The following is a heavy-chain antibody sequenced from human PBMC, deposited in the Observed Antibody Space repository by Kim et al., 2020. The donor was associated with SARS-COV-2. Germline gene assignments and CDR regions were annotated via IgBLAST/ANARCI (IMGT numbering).Heavy chain of an antibody. Sequence: GGSLRLSCAASGFTFSNYGMHWVRQAPGKGLEWVAVISYGGTDKYYADSVKGRFTISRDNSKNTLDLQMNSLRAEDTAVYYCAAIVNTKQNYFYYGMDLWGQGTTVTVSS. CDR2: ISYGGTDK. V-gene: IGHV3-30*03. D-gene: IGHD3-22*01. CDR3: AAIVNTKQNYFYYGMDL. CDR1: GFTFSNYG. J-gene: IGHJ6*02.